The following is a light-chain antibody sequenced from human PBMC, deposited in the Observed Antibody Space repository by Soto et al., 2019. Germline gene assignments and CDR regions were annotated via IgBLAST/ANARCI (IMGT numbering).Light chain of an antibody. CDR1: QSVSSNY. J-gene: IGKJ1*01. CDR3: QHYDTSPRT. Sequence: EVVLTQSPGTLSLSPGERATLSCRASQSVSSNYLAWYQQKSGQAPRLLIYGASNRATGIPDRFSGSGSGTDFTLTIRRLEPEDFAVYYCQHYDTSPRTFGQGTKVEF. CDR2: GAS. V-gene: IGKV3-20*01.